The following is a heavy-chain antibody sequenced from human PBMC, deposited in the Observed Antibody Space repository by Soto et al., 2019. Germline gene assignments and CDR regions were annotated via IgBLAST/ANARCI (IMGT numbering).Heavy chain of an antibody. CDR2: ISYDGSNK. CDR3: ARDDYYGYILDY. D-gene: IGHD3-10*01. J-gene: IGHJ4*02. V-gene: IGHV3-30-3*01. Sequence: QVQLVESGGGVVQPGRSLRLSCAASGFTFSSYAMHWFRQAPGKGLEGVAVISYDGSNKYYADSVKGRFTISSDNSKNTLDLQMNSLRAEDTAVYYCARDDYYGYILDYWGQGTLVTVSS. CDR1: GFTFSSYA.